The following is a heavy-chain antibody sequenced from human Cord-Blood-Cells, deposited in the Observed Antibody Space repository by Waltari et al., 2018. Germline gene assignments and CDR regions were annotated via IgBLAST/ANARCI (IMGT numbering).Heavy chain of an antibody. CDR3: AREALQGRDAFDI. CDR2: ISAYNGNT. V-gene: IGHV1-18*01. CDR1: GYTFTSYG. D-gene: IGHD3-10*01. Sequence: QVQLVQSGAEVEKPGASVKVYCNASGYTFTSYGISWVRQAPGQRLECMGWISAYNGNTNYAQKLQGRVTMTTDTSTSTAYMELRSLRSDDTAVYYCAREALQGRDAFDIWGQGTMVNVSS. J-gene: IGHJ3*02.